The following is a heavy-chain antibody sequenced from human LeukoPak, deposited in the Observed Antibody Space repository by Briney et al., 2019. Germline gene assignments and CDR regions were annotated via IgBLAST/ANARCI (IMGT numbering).Heavy chain of an antibody. CDR1: GYTFTDYY. CDR3: ARASGVAAEYYFDY. V-gene: IGHV1-2*02. J-gene: IGHJ4*02. CDR2: INPHSGGT. D-gene: IGHD6-13*01. Sequence: GASVKVSCKASGYTFTDYYMHWVRQAPGQGLEWMGWINPHSGGTDHAQKFQGRVTMTRDTSISTAYMELSRLRSDDTAVYYCARASGVAAEYYFDYWGQGTLVTAS.